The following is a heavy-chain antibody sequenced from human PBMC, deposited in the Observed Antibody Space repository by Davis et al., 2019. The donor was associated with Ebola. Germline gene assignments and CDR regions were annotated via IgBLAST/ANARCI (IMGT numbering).Heavy chain of an antibody. J-gene: IGHJ5*02. Sequence: PSETLSLTCTVSGGSISSSSYYWGWIRQPPGKGLEWIGSIYYSGSTYYNPSLKSRVTISVDTSKNQFSLKLSSVTAADTAVYYCARRCYYDSSGYRRNKNWFDPWGQGTLVTVSS. CDR3: ARRCYYDSSGYRRNKNWFDP. D-gene: IGHD3-22*01. V-gene: IGHV4-39*01. CDR2: IYYSGST. CDR1: GGSISSSSYY.